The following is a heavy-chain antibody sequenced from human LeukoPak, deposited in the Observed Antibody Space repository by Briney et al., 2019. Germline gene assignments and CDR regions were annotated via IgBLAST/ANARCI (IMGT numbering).Heavy chain of an antibody. CDR2: ISVNGGTT. CDR1: EFTLSSYA. J-gene: IGHJ4*02. Sequence: GGSLRLSCAASEFTLSSYAMSWVRQAPGKGLEWVSGISVNGGTTYYADSVKGRFTIFRDNSKNTLYLQMNSLRAEDTAVYYCAKVDYGDYTAFDYWGQGTLVTVSS. V-gene: IGHV3-23*01. CDR3: AKVDYGDYTAFDY. D-gene: IGHD4-17*01.